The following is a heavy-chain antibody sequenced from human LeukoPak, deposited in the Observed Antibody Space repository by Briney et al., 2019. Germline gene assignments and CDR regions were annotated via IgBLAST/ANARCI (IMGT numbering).Heavy chain of an antibody. V-gene: IGHV3-21*01. D-gene: IGHD2-2*01. CDR2: ISSSSYI. J-gene: IGHJ4*02. Sequence: PGGSLRLSCAASGFTFSSYSMNWVRQAPGKGLEWVSSISSSSYIYYADSVKGRFTISRDNAKNSLYLQMNSLRAEDTAVYYCARDSSTSCCFFDYWGQGTLVTVSS. CDR3: ARDSSTSCCFFDY. CDR1: GFTFSSYS.